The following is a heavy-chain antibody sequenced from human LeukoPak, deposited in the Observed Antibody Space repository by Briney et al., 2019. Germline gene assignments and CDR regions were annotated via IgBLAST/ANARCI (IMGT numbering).Heavy chain of an antibody. CDR1: GYTFSSHG. J-gene: IGHJ5*02. V-gene: IGHV1-18*01. CDR2: ISANSGKT. CDR3: ARPNNYYDDNGYYNYFDP. D-gene: IGHD3-22*01. Sequence: GASVKVFCKTSGYTFSSHGITWVRQAPGQGLEWMGWISANSGKTYYAQKFQGRVTMTTDTSTSTAYMELRSLRSDDTAVYYCARPNNYYDDNGYYNYFDPWGQGTLVTVSS.